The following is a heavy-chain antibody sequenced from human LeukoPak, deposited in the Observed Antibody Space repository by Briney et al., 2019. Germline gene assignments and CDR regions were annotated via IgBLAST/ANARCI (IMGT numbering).Heavy chain of an antibody. CDR3: ARHGGAGRFLGWAYNWFDP. D-gene: IGHD3-3*01. Sequence: SETLSLTCTVSGGSISSSSYYWGWIRQPPGKGLEWIGSIYYSGSTYYNPSLKSRVTISVDTSKNQFSPKLSSVTAADTAVYYCARHGGAGRFLGWAYNWFDPWGQGTLVTVSS. J-gene: IGHJ5*02. CDR2: IYYSGST. V-gene: IGHV4-39*01. CDR1: GGSISSSSYY.